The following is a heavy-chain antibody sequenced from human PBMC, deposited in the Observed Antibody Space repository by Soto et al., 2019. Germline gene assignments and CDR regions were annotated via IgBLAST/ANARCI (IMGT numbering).Heavy chain of an antibody. D-gene: IGHD3-10*01. CDR1: GDSISSYY. CDR3: ASFGELPVWFDP. CDR2: ISYTGST. V-gene: IGHV4-59*13. Sequence: QVQLQESGPGLVKPSETLSLTCTVSGDSISSYYWSWIRQPPGKGLEWVGYISYTGSTIYNPSLARRAPISLYASKRQVSLCLNSVPGADTALFHCASFGELPVWFDPLGRGTLVTVS. J-gene: IGHJ5*02.